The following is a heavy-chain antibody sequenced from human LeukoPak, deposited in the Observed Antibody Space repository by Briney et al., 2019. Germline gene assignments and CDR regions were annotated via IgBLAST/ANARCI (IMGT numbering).Heavy chain of an antibody. CDR2: INAGSGNT. Sequence: ASVKVSCKASGYTFTSYAIHWVRQAPGQRLEWMGWINAGSGNTKYLEEFQGRVTITRDTAASTAYMELSSLRSEDMAVYYCARGIAVAMSWFDPWGQGTLVTVYS. D-gene: IGHD6-19*01. J-gene: IGHJ5*02. CDR1: GYTFTSYA. CDR3: ARGIAVAMSWFDP. V-gene: IGHV1-3*03.